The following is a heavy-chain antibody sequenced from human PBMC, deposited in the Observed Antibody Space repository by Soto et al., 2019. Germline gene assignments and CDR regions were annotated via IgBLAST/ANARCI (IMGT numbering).Heavy chain of an antibody. CDR2: MYNTGST. CDR3: ARDLWGYCGTDCYPLDV. Sequence: SETLCLTCTVSGGSISGYYWSWIRPPPGKGLEWIGYMYNTGSTVYNPSFKSRVTISVDTSKNQFSLKLNSVTAADTAVYYCARDLWGYCGTDCYPLDVWGQGTTVTVSS. D-gene: IGHD2-21*02. J-gene: IGHJ6*02. CDR1: GGSISGYY. V-gene: IGHV4-59*01.